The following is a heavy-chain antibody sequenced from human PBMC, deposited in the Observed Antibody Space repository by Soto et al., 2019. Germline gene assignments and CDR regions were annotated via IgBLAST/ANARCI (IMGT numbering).Heavy chain of an antibody. V-gene: IGHV3-21*01. CDR2: ISSSSYI. D-gene: IGHD3-10*01. J-gene: IGHJ4*02. CDR1: GFTFSSYS. Sequence: GGSLRLSCAASGFTFSSYSMNWVRQAPGKGLEWVSSISSSSYIYYADSVKGRFTISRDNAKNSLYLQMNSLRAEDTAVYYCARDYGSGSYYYWGQGTLVTVSS. CDR3: ARDYGSGSYYY.